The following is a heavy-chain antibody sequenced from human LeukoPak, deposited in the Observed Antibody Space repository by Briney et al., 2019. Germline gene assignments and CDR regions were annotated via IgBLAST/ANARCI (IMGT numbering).Heavy chain of an antibody. CDR1: GYTFTSYG. CDR3: ARACSSTSCFTGWFDP. Sequence: ASVKVSCKASGYTFTSYGISWVRQAPGQGLEWMGWISAYNGNTNYAQKLQGRVTMTTDTSTSTAYMELRSLRSDDTAVYYCARACSSTSCFTGWFDPWGQGTLVTVSS. CDR2: ISAYNGNT. J-gene: IGHJ5*02. V-gene: IGHV1-18*01. D-gene: IGHD2-2*01.